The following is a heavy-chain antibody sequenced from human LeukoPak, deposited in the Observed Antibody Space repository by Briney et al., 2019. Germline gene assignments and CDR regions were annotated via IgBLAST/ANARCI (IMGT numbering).Heavy chain of an antibody. J-gene: IGHJ5*02. CDR2: IYYSGST. V-gene: IGHV4-59*11. D-gene: IGHD4-17*01. CDR1: GGSISSHY. Sequence: SETLSLTCSVSGGSISSHYWSWIRQPPGKGLEWIGYIYYSGSTKYNPSLKSRVTISVDTSKNQFSLKLSSVTAADTAVYYCARGGTTVSPGLLWFDPWGQGTLVTVSS. CDR3: ARGGTTVSPGLLWFDP.